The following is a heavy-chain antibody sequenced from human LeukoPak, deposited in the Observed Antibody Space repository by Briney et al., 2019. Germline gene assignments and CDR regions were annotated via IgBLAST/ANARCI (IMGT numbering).Heavy chain of an antibody. Sequence: GGSLRLSCAASGFTFSSYAMHWVRQAPSKGLEWVAVISYDGSNKYYADSVKGRFTISRDNSKNTLYLQMNSLRAEDTAVYYCARATNYYDSSGYLYYFDYWGQGTLVTVSS. J-gene: IGHJ4*02. D-gene: IGHD3-22*01. V-gene: IGHV3-30*04. CDR1: GFTFSSYA. CDR2: ISYDGSNK. CDR3: ARATNYYDSSGYLYYFDY.